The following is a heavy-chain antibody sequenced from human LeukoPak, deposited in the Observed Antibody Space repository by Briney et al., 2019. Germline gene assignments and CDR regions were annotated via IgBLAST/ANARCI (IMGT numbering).Heavy chain of an antibody. CDR1: GLSFRSYI. D-gene: IGHD3-10*01. Sequence: GGSLRLSCEASGLSFRSYIMNWVRRPPGKGLEWIASINNDGDKRYYADSVKGRFIISRDNAKKSLSLQMNSLTADDTAVYFCARGANYPDYWGQGTLVTVSS. J-gene: IGHJ4*02. V-gene: IGHV3-21*04. CDR3: ARGANYPDY. CDR2: INNDGDKR.